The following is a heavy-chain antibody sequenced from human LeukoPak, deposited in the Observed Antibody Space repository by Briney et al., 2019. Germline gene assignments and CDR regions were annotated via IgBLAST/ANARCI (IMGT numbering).Heavy chain of an antibody. D-gene: IGHD2-2*01. CDR1: DGSMGTYY. Sequence: PSETLSLTCSVSDGSMGTYYWGWIRQPPGKGLEWIGYIYYSGSTTYNPSLKSRVTVSVDTSKNQFSLKLTSMTAADTAVYHCARGRLGRQHASFFDSWGQGTLVTVSS. CDR3: ARGRLGRQHASFFDS. V-gene: IGHV4-59*08. CDR2: IYYSGST. J-gene: IGHJ4*02.